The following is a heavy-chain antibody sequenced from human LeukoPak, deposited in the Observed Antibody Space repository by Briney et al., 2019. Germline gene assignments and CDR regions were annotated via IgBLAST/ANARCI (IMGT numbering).Heavy chain of an antibody. V-gene: IGHV1-46*01. CDR3: ARDLTTYAILPQASDY. D-gene: IGHD3-9*01. CDR2: INPSGGST. J-gene: IGHJ4*02. CDR1: GYTFTKFY. Sequence: ASVKVSCKASGYTFTKFYIHWVRQAPGQGLEWMSLINPSGGSTSYAEKFHGRVTLTRDMSTNTVYMELSSLRSDDTAVYYCARDLTTYAILPQASDYWGQGTLVTVSS.